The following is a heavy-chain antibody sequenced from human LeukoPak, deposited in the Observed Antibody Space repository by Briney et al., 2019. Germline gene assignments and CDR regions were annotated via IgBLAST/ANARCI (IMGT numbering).Heavy chain of an antibody. V-gene: IGHV3-21*01. J-gene: IGHJ4*02. CDR1: GFTFNTYS. D-gene: IGHD4-17*01. CDR3: ARDGDYGDYVVY. CDR2: ITRSSDYI. Sequence: PGGSLRLPCAASGFTFNTYSMNWVRQAPGKGLEWVSSITRSSDYIYYADSVKGRFTISRDNAKNSLYLQMNSLRAEDTAVYYCARDGDYGDYVVYWGQGTLVTVSS.